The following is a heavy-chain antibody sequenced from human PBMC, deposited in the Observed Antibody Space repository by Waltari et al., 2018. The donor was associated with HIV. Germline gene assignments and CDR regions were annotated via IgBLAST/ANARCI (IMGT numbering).Heavy chain of an antibody. V-gene: IGHV3-23*01. CDR3: AKDLYCGVGTCYSRVSDY. Sequence: EIQLLEFGGDLVQPGGSLRLSCRTSGFIFKDFVLTWVRQAPGKGLEWVSSVSASGDDSHYADSVKGRFTVSRDKSTNTLFLQMNSLRVEDTAIYYCAKDLYCGVGTCYSRVSDYWGRGTLVTVSS. J-gene: IGHJ4*02. CDR2: VSASGDDS. CDR1: GFIFKDFV. D-gene: IGHD2-21*01.